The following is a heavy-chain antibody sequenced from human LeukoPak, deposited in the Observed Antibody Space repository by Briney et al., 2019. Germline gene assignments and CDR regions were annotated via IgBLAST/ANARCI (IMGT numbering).Heavy chain of an antibody. CDR2: INHSGST. D-gene: IGHD3-22*01. Sequence: SETLSLTCAVYGGSFSGYYWSWIRQPPGKGLEWIGEINHSGSTNYNPSLKSRVTISVDTSKNQFSLKLSSVTAADTAVYYCARDQHYYDTTLEAFDIWGQGTMVTVSS. V-gene: IGHV4-34*01. J-gene: IGHJ3*02. CDR1: GGSFSGYY. CDR3: ARDQHYYDTTLEAFDI.